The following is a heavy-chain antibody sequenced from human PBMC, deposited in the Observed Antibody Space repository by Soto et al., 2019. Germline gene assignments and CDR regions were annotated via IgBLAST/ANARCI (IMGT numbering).Heavy chain of an antibody. J-gene: IGHJ6*02. CDR1: GYTFTSYA. V-gene: IGHV1-3*01. CDR2: INAGNGNT. CDR3: ASSYYGSGNPKDYYYGMDV. Sequence: QVQLVQSGAEVKKPGASVKVSCKASGYTFTSYAVHWVRQAPGQRLEWMGWINAGNGNTKYSQKFQGRVTITRDTSASTAYMELSSLRSEDTAVYYCASSYYGSGNPKDYYYGMDVWGQGTTVTVSS. D-gene: IGHD3-10*01.